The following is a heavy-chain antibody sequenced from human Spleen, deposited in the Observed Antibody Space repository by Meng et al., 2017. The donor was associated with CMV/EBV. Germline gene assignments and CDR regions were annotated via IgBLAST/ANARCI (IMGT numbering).Heavy chain of an antibody. CDR1: GYTFTSYY. J-gene: IGHJ4*02. CDR2: MNPNSGNT. D-gene: IGHD3-10*01. V-gene: IGHV1-8*02. Sequence: SCKASGYTFTSYYMHWVRQAPGQGLEWMGWMNPNSGNTGYAQKFQGRVTMTRNTSISTAYMELSSLRSEDTAVYYCARRGEYGSGFDYWGQGTLVTVSS. CDR3: ARRGEYGSGFDY.